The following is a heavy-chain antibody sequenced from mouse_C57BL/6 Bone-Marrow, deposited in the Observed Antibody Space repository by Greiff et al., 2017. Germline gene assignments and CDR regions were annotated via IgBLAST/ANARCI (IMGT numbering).Heavy chain of an antibody. CDR1: GFTFTSYW. D-gene: IGHD1-1*01. Sequence: VQLQQPGAELVMPGASVKLSCKASGFTFTSYWMHWVKQRPGQGLEWIGEIDPSDSYTNYNQKFKGKSTLTVDKSSSTAYMQLSSLTSEDSAVYYCARREIYGSSLYYAMDYWGQGTSVSVSS. J-gene: IGHJ4*01. V-gene: IGHV1-69*01. CDR2: IDPSDSYT. CDR3: ARREIYGSSLYYAMDY.